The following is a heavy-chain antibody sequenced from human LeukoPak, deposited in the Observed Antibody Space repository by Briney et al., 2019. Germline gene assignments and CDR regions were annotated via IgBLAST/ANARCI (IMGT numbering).Heavy chain of an antibody. CDR1: GLTVSTNY. CDR2: IYSGGST. Sequence: GGSLRLSCAASGLTVSTNYMSWVRQAPGKGLEWVSVIYSGGSTYYADSGKGRFTISRDNSKNTLYLQMNSLRAEDTAVYHCARDLVGVPAAIGYWGQGTLVTVSS. CDR3: ARDLVGVPAAIGY. D-gene: IGHD2-2*01. V-gene: IGHV3-53*01. J-gene: IGHJ4*02.